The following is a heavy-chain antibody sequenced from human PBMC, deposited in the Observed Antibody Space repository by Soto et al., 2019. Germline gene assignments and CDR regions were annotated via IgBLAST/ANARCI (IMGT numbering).Heavy chain of an antibody. D-gene: IGHD6-13*01. Sequence: QVQLMQSGAEVKKPGASVKVSCKASGYTFTTYYMHWVRQAPGQGLEWMGIINPSGGGTNYAQKFQDRVTMARDTSTSSVYMQLGSRRSEDTAVYYCAREGRGQQLPRHFDYWGQGTLLTVSS. V-gene: IGHV1-46*01. CDR3: AREGRGQQLPRHFDY. CDR2: INPSGGGT. J-gene: IGHJ4*02. CDR1: GYTFTTYY.